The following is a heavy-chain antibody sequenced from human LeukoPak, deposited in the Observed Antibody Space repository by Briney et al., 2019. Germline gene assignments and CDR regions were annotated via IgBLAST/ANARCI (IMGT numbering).Heavy chain of an antibody. CDR3: ARGFYGDYEDYFDY. CDR2: IYTSGST. D-gene: IGHD4-17*01. V-gene: IGHV4-4*07. J-gene: IGHJ4*02. Sequence: PSETLSLTCTVSGGSISSYYWSWIRQSAGKGLVWIGRIYTSGSTNYNPSLKSRVTMSVDTSKNQFFLRLSSVTAADTAVYYCARGFYGDYEDYFDYWGQGTLVTVSS. CDR1: GGSISSYY.